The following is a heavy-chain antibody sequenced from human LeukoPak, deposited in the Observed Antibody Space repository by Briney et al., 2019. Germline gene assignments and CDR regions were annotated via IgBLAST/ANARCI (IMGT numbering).Heavy chain of an antibody. Sequence: GGSLRLSCAASGLSFNSYDLSWVRQAPGKGLDWVSAITGSSSRAFYADSVKGRFTISRDNSKNTLYLQMDSLRAEDTAVYYCAKVSWSDSDRDWGGEGTLVPVSS. CDR3: AKVSWSDSDRDW. CDR2: ITGSSSRA. D-gene: IGHD3-3*01. V-gene: IGHV3-23*01. J-gene: IGHJ4*02. CDR1: GLSFNSYD.